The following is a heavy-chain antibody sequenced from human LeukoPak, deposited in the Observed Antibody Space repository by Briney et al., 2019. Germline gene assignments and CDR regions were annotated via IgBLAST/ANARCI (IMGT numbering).Heavy chain of an antibody. CDR3: ASQLNYDFWSGYYLYYFDY. D-gene: IGHD3-3*01. CDR2: IKQDGSEK. Sequence: GGSLRLSCAASGFTFSSYWMSWVRQAPGKGLEWVANIKQDGSEKYYVDSVKGRFTISRDNAKNSLYLQMNSLRAEDTAVYYCASQLNYDFWSGYYLYYFDYWGQGTLVTVSS. CDR1: GFTFSSYW. V-gene: IGHV3-7*01. J-gene: IGHJ4*02.